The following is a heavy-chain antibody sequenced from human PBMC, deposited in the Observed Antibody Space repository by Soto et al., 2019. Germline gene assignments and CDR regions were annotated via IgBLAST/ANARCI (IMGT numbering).Heavy chain of an antibody. CDR1: GYTFTSYD. CDR2: IIPIFGTA. Sequence: SVKVSCKASGYTFTSYDISWVRQAPGQGLEWMGGIIPIFGTANYAQKFQGRVTITADESTSTAYMELSSLRSEDTAVYYCASKYSSGWYIRDYYYGMDVWGQGTTVTVSS. D-gene: IGHD6-19*01. J-gene: IGHJ6*02. V-gene: IGHV1-69*13. CDR3: ASKYSSGWYIRDYYYGMDV.